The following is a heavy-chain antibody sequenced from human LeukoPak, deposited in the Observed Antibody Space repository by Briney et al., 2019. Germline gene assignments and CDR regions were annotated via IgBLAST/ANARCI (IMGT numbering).Heavy chain of an antibody. J-gene: IGHJ5*02. CDR3: AREGVGATGWFDP. V-gene: IGHV1-2*02. CDR2: INPNSGGT. CDR1: GGTFSSYA. Sequence: ASVKVSCKASGGTFSSYAISWVRQAPGQGLEWMGWINPNSGGTNYAQKFQGRVTMTRDTSISTAYMELSRLRSDDTAVYYCAREGVGATGWFDPWGQGTLVTVSS. D-gene: IGHD1-26*01.